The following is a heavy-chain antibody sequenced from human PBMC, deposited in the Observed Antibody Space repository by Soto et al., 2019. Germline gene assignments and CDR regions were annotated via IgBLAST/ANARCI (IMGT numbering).Heavy chain of an antibody. V-gene: IGHV5-51*01. D-gene: IGHD2-2*01. CDR3: ARLTDSYCGSTSCRYGTNFDY. CDR1: GYSFTSYW. CDR2: IYPGDSDT. Sequence: GESLKISCKGSGYSFTSYWIGWVRQMPGKGLEWMGIIYPGDSDTRYSPSFQGQVTISADKPIGTAYLQWSSLKASDTAMYYCARLTDSYCGSTSCRYGTNFDYWGQGTLVTVSS. J-gene: IGHJ4*02.